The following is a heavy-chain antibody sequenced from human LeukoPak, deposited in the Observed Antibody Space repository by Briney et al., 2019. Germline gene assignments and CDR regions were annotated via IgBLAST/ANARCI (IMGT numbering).Heavy chain of an antibody. D-gene: IGHD3-10*01. V-gene: IGHV3-21*01. CDR2: ISSSSSYI. J-gene: IGHJ4*02. CDR1: GFTFSSYS. Sequence: PGGSLRLSCAASGFTFSSYSMNWVRQAPGKGLEWVSSISSSSSYIYYADSVKGRFTISRDNAKNSLCLQMNSLRAEDTAVYYCARDLSDYSYGGHVGWGQGPLVIVSS. CDR3: ARDLSDYSYGGHVG.